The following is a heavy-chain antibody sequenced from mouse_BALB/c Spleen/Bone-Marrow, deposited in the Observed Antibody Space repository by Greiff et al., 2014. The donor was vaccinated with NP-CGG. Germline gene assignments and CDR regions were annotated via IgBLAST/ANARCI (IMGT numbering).Heavy chain of an antibody. CDR2: ISTYSGNT. D-gene: IGHD1-1*01. CDR1: GYTFPEYA. J-gene: IGHJ4*01. CDR3: ASYGSSYYAMDY. V-gene: IGHV1-67*01. Sequence: QGQLKESGPELVRPGVSVKISFKGSGYTFPEYAMHWGEQSHAKSLEWIGVISTYSGNTNYNQKFKGKATMTVDKSSSTAYMELARLTSEDSAIYYCASYGSSYYAMDYWGQGTSVSVSS.